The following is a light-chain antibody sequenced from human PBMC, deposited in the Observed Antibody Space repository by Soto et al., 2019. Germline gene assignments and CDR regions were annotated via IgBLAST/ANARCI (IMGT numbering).Light chain of an antibody. CDR1: TSNIGSNY. Sequence: QNVVTQPPSASGTPVQRVTISCSGSTSNIGSNYVDWYQQLPGTAPKLLIYMNNRRPSGVPDRFSGAKSGTSASRASSGLRSEDEGDYYCAAGDDSLSGRVFGGGTKLTVL. CDR3: AAGDDSLSGRV. V-gene: IGLV1-47*01. J-gene: IGLJ2*01. CDR2: MNN.